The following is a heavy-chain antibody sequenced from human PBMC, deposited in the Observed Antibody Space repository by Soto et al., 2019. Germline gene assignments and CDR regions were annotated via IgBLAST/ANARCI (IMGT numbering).Heavy chain of an antibody. CDR2: ISYDGREK. CDR3: AKERRYSFDAFDI. V-gene: IGHV3-30*18. J-gene: IGHJ3*02. CDR1: GFTFNFFG. D-gene: IGHD5-12*01. Sequence: QEQLVESGGGVVQAGRSLRLSCAASGFTFNFFGMHWVRQAPGKGLEWVAVISYDGREKYYADSVKGRFTMSRDNSKNMVYLDMSSLRPEDTSVYYCAKERRYSFDAFDIWGHGTMVTVSS.